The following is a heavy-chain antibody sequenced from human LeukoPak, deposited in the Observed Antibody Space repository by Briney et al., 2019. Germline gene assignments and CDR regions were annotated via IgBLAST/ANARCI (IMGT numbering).Heavy chain of an antibody. CDR1: GGSISSSSYY. CDR3: ARHGNFGDLRPDY. Sequence: SETLSLTCTVSGGSISSSSYYWGWIRQPPGKGLEWIGYVYYTGNTNYYPSLKSRVTISLDTSKNQFSLKLSSVTAADTAMYYCARHGNFGDLRPDYWGQGTLVTVSS. D-gene: IGHD4-17*01. V-gene: IGHV4-61*05. CDR2: VYYTGNT. J-gene: IGHJ4*02.